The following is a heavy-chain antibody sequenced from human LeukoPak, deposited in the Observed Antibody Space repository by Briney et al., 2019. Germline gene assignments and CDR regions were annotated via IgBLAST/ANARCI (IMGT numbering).Heavy chain of an antibody. D-gene: IGHD1-1*01. J-gene: IGHJ6*02. CDR2: IYYSGST. CDR1: GFTFSGFW. CDR3: AREVGIRDYYYGMDV. Sequence: GSLRLSCAVSGFTFSGFWMSWSRQAPGKGLEWIGYIYYSGSTNYNPSLKSRVTISVDTSKTQFSLKLSSVTAAETAVYYCAREVGIRDYYYGMDVWGQGTTVTVSS. V-gene: IGHV4-59*01.